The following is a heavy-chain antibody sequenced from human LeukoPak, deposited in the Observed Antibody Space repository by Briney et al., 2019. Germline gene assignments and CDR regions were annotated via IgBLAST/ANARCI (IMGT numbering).Heavy chain of an antibody. CDR3: ARRYCSGGSCSYYYGMDV. J-gene: IGHJ6*02. CDR1: GYSFTGYY. Sequence: ASVKVSCKTSGYSFTGYYIHWVRQAPGQGLEWMGRINPNSGGPNYGQKFQGTVTMTRDTSISTAYLELSNLRSEDTAVYYCARRYCSGGSCSYYYGMDVWGQGTTVTVSS. V-gene: IGHV1-2*06. CDR2: INPNSGGP. D-gene: IGHD2-15*01.